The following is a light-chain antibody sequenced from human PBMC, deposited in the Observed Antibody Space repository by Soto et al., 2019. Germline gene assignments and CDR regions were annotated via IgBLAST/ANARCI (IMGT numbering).Light chain of an antibody. CDR3: TSYTGSSTYV. Sequence: QSALTQPPSVSGSPGQSVAISCTGTSSDVGSYNRVSWYQQPPGAAPKLMIYEVSNRPSGVPDRFSGSNSGNTASLTISVLQAEDEADYSCTSYTGSSTYVVGTSTKLTVL. CDR2: EVS. J-gene: IGLJ1*01. CDR1: SSDVGSYNR. V-gene: IGLV2-18*02.